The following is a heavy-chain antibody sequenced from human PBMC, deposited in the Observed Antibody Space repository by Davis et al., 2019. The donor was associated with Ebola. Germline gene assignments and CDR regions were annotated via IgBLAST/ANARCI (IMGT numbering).Heavy chain of an antibody. J-gene: IGHJ4*02. CDR2: ISWNSGSI. V-gene: IGHV3-9*01. Sequence: SLKISCAASGFTFDDYAMHWVRQVPGKGLEWVSGISWNSGSIAYADSVRGRFTISRDNAKNSLYLQMNSLRPEDTALYYCVKDRGGNYHGTWRYFDYWVQGTLVTVSS. CDR3: VKDRGGNYHGTWRYFDY. CDR1: GFTFDDYA. D-gene: IGHD1-7*01.